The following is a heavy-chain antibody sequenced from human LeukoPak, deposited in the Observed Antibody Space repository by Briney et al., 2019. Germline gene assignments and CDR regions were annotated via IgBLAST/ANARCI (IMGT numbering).Heavy chain of an antibody. CDR2: INHSGST. Sequence: SETLSLTCAVYGGSFSGYYWSWIRQPPGKGLEWIGEINHSGSTNYNPSLKSRVTISVDTSKNQFSLKLSSVTAAATDVYYCARRITMIVVVTFGRLFDYWGQGTLVTVSS. D-gene: IGHD3-22*01. CDR1: GGSFSGYY. J-gene: IGHJ4*02. CDR3: ARRITMIVVVTFGRLFDY. V-gene: IGHV4-34*01.